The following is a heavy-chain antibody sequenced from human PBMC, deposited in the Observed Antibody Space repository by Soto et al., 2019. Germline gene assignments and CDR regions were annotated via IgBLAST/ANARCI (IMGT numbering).Heavy chain of an antibody. J-gene: IGHJ4*02. CDR1: KLTFSSYE. V-gene: IGHV3-48*03. CDR2: ISSSGTSI. Sequence: GGSLRLSCTSSKLTFSSYEMSWVRQAPGKGLEWVSYISSSGTSIYYADSVKGRFTLSRDDAHNSLYLQMNSLRVEDTAVYYCARDSAISFFEWSTPDFWGQGAPVTVYS. CDR3: ARDSAISFFEWSTPDF. D-gene: IGHD3-9*01.